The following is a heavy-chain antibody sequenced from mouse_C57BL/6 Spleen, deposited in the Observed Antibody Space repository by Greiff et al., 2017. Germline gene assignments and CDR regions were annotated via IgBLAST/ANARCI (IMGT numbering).Heavy chain of an antibody. J-gene: IGHJ2*01. CDR1: GYSFTGYY. V-gene: IGHV1-42*01. Sequence: VQLQQSGPELVKPGASVKISCKASGYSFTGYYMNWVKQSPEKSLEWIGEINPSTGGTTYNQKFKAKATLTVDKSSSTAYMQLKSLTSEDSAVYYCARLGTTGTRFDCWGQGTTLTVSS. CDR3: ARLGTTGTRFDC. D-gene: IGHD4-1*01. CDR2: INPSTGGT.